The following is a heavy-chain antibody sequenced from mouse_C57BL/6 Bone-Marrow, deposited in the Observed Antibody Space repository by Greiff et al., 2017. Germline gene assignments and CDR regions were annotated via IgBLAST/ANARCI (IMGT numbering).Heavy chain of an antibody. D-gene: IGHD1-1*01. Sequence: QVQLQQSGAELVRPGTSVKVSCKASGYAFTNYLIEWVKQRPGQGLEWIGVINPGSGGTNYNEKFKGKATLTADKSSSTAYMQLSSLTSEDSAVYFCARALYYYGGNDWGQGTTLTVSS. CDR2: INPGSGGT. CDR3: ARALYYYGGND. CDR1: GYAFTNYL. J-gene: IGHJ2*01. V-gene: IGHV1-54*01.